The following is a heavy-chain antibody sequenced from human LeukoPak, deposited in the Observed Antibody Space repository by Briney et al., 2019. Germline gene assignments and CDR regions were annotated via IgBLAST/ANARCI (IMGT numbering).Heavy chain of an antibody. Sequence: GGSLRLSCAASGFILSTYAMSWVRQAPGKGLEWVSGISGGGGGTYFADSVKGRFTISRENSKNTLYLQMNSLRAEDTAVYYCARGPCSSTSCSGGSWGQGTLVTVSS. J-gene: IGHJ5*02. CDR2: ISGGGGGT. CDR1: GFILSTYA. CDR3: ARGPCSSTSCSGGS. V-gene: IGHV3-23*01. D-gene: IGHD2-2*01.